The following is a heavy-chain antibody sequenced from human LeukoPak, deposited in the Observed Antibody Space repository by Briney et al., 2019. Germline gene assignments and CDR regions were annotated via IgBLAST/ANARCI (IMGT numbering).Heavy chain of an antibody. J-gene: IGHJ4*02. D-gene: IGHD2-15*01. Sequence: SQTLSLTCAISGDSVSSNSTAWNWIRQSPSRGLEWLRRTYYRSKWYNDYAVSVKSRITINPDTSKNQFSLQLNSVTPEDTAVYYCARDIVVVAATNYFDYWGQGTLVTVSS. CDR3: ARDIVVVAATNYFDY. V-gene: IGHV6-1*01. CDR2: TYYRSKWYN. CDR1: GDSVSSNSTA.